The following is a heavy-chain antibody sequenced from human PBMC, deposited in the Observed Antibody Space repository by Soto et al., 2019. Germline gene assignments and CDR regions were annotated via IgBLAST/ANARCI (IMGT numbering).Heavy chain of an antibody. V-gene: IGHV4-59*08. Sequence: SETLSLTCTISSGSISSRYWSWIRQPPGGGLEWIGYIYYSGSTSYNPSLESRITMSVDTSKNQFSLKLTSVTAADTAVYYCVSLAAERIDFWSGYFKYADFWGQGTLVTVSS. CDR1: SGSISSRY. J-gene: IGHJ4*02. CDR2: IYYSGST. CDR3: VSLAAERIDFWSGYFKYADF. D-gene: IGHD3-3*01.